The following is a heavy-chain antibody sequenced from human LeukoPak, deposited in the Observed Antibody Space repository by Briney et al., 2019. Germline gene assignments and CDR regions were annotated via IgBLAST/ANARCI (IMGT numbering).Heavy chain of an antibody. CDR2: IKEDGSEK. J-gene: IGHJ4*02. Sequence: GGSLRLSCAVSGFTFSRYWMTWVRQAPGKGLEWVANIKEDGSEKYYVDSVKGRFTISRDNAKNSLYLQMNCLRAEDTAVYYCSRSLDYWGQGALVTVSS. CDR3: SRSLDY. V-gene: IGHV3-7*01. CDR1: GFTFSRYW.